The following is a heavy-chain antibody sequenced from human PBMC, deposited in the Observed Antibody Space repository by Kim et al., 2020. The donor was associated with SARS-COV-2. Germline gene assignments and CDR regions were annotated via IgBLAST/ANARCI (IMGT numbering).Heavy chain of an antibody. Sequence: GGSLRLSCAVSGFVFSSYWMSWLRQTPGKGLEWVANIKFDGTERHYADSVKGRFIISRDNTKDSLYLQMNSLRVDDTAIYYCARARTVADYWGPGTLVIVSA. J-gene: IGHJ4*02. D-gene: IGHD4-17*01. V-gene: IGHV3-7*01. CDR3: ARARTVADY. CDR1: GFVFSSYW. CDR2: IKFDGTER.